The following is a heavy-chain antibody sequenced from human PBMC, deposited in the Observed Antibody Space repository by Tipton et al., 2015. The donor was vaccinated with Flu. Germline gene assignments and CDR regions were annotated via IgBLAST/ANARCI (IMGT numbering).Heavy chain of an antibody. CDR3: ATRSLTFGQFDY. Sequence: SLRLSCAVSGGSIININWWSWVRQPPGKGLEWIGEIHHSGNTNYNPSLKSRVTISVESNNHFSLKLTSVTAADTAVYYCATRSLTFGQFDYWGQGTLVTVSS. CDR2: IHHSGNT. V-gene: IGHV4-4*02. J-gene: IGHJ4*02. D-gene: IGHD2-15*01. CDR1: GGSIININW.